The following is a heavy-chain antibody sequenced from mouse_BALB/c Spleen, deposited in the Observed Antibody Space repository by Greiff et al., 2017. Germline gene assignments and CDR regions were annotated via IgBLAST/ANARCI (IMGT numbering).Heavy chain of an antibody. J-gene: IGHJ2*01. CDR2: INPGSGGT. Sequence: VKLQESGAELVRPGTSVKVSCKASGYAFTNYLIEWVKQRPGQGLEWIGVINPGSGGTNYNEKFKGKATLTADKSSSTAYMQLSSLTSDDSAVYFCARNYVNYGDFDYWGQGTTLTVSS. CDR3: ARNYVNYGDFDY. V-gene: IGHV1-54*01. CDR1: GYAFTNYL. D-gene: IGHD2-1*01.